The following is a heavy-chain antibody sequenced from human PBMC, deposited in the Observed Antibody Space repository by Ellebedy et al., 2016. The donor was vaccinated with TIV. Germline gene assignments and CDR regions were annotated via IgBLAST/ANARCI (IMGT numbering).Heavy chain of an antibody. CDR1: GGSISSYY. J-gene: IGHJ5*02. CDR2: IYYSGST. CDR3: ARGDGYSSSWYVS. D-gene: IGHD6-13*01. V-gene: IGHV4-59*01. Sequence: MPSETLSLTCTVSGGSISSYYWSWIRQPPGKGLEWIGYIYYSGSTNYNPSLKSRVTISVDTSKNQFSLKLSSVTAADTAVYYCARGDGYSSSWYVSWGQGTLVTVSS.